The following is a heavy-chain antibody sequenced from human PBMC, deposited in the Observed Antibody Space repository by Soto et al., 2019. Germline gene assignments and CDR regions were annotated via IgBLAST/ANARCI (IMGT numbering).Heavy chain of an antibody. D-gene: IGHD4-17*01. CDR3: ARDRDYGDYLGHWYFDL. J-gene: IGHJ2*01. V-gene: IGHV1-69*14. CDR1: GGTFSSYA. Sequence: QVQLVQSGAEVKKPGSSVKVSCKASGGTFSSYAISWVRQAPGQGLEWMGGIIPIFGTANYAQKFQGRVTITADKSTSTAYMELSSLRSEDTAVYYCARDRDYGDYLGHWYFDLWGRGTLVTVSS. CDR2: IIPIFGTA.